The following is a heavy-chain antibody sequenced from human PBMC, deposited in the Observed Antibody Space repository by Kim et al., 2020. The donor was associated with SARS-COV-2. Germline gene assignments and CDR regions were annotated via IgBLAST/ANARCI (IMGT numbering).Heavy chain of an antibody. CDR1: GGSISSVGYY. J-gene: IGHJ5*02. CDR3: ARKHGYRSEPFDP. V-gene: IGHV4-31*03. Sequence: SETLSLTCTVSGGSISSVGYYWSWIRQHPGKGLEWLGYIFHTGSTYYSPFLQSRIIISVDTSKNEFSLKMNSVTAADTAVYFCARKHGYRSEPFDPWGQGTLDTGST. D-gene: IGHD5-18*01. CDR2: IFHTGST.